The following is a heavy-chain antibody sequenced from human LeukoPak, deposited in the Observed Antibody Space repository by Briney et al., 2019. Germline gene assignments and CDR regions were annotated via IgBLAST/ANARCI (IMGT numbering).Heavy chain of an antibody. CDR2: ISGSGGST. J-gene: IGHJ4*02. Sequence: GGSLRLSCAASGFTFSSYAMSWVRQAPGKGLEWVSAISGSGGSTYYADSVKGRLTISRDNSKNTLYLQMNSLRAEDTAVYYCAKDLYYYDSSGLNYWGQGTLVTVSS. D-gene: IGHD3-22*01. CDR3: AKDLYYYDSSGLNY. CDR1: GFTFSSYA. V-gene: IGHV3-23*01.